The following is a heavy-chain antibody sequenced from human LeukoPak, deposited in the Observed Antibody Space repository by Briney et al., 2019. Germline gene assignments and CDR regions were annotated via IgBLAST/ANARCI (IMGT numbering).Heavy chain of an antibody. CDR2: ISSGSTYI. CDR3: ARARDYYGSGSYYNFDY. V-gene: IGHV3-21*01. CDR1: GFTFSSYS. D-gene: IGHD3-10*01. Sequence: GGSLRLSCAASGFTFSSYSMNWVRQAPGKGLEWVSSISSGSTYIYYADSLKGLFTLSTHNAKNSLFLQMDSLRAEDTAVYYCARARDYYGSGSYYNFDYWGQGTLVTVSS. J-gene: IGHJ4*02.